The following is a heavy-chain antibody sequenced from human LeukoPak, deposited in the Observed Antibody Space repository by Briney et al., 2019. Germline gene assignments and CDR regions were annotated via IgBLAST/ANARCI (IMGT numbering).Heavy chain of an antibody. V-gene: IGHV4-34*01. J-gene: IGHJ6*03. CDR2: INHTGST. D-gene: IGHD1-14*01. CDR3: ARGTNQYYYYYYYMDV. CDR1: GGSFSGYY. Sequence: SETLSLTCAVYGGSFSGYYWSWIRQPPEKGLEWIGEINHTGSTNYNPSLKSRVTISVDKSKNQFSLQLNSVTPEDTAVYYCARGTNQYYYYYYYMDVWGKGTTVTVSS.